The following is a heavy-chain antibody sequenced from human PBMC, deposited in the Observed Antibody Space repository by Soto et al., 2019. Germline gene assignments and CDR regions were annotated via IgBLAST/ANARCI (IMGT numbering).Heavy chain of an antibody. CDR3: ARETAKKGAFDI. V-gene: IGHV3-21*01. J-gene: IGHJ3*02. CDR1: GFTFSSYS. Sequence: GGSLRLSCAASGFTFSSYSMNWVRQAPGKGLEWVSSISSSSSYIYYADSVKGRFTISRDNAKNSLYLQMNSLRAEDTAVYYCARETAKKGAFDIWGQGTMVTVSS. CDR2: ISSSSSYI.